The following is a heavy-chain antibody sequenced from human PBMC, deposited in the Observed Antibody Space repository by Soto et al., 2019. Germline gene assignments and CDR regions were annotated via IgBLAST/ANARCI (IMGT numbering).Heavy chain of an antibody. V-gene: IGHV1-69*13. CDR2: IIPIFGTA. CDR1: GGTFSSYA. Sequence: SVKVSCKASGGTFSSYAISWVRQAPGQGLEWMGGIIPIFGTANYAQKFQGRVTITADESTSTAYMELSSLRSEDTAVYYCARGGLGCSYVGYYWGQGTLVTVSS. J-gene: IGHJ4*02. CDR3: ARGGLGCSYVGYY. D-gene: IGHD5-18*01.